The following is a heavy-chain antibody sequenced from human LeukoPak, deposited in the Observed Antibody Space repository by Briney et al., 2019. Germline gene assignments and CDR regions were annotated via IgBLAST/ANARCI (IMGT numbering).Heavy chain of an antibody. J-gene: IGHJ5*02. CDR2: MNPNSGNT. CDR1: XXTFTSYD. CDR3: ARGRGGWFDP. V-gene: IGHV1-8*01. Sequence: ASVKVSCXXXXXTFTSYDINWVRQATGQGLEWMGWMNPNSGNTGYAQKFQGRVTMTRNTSISTAYMELSSLRSEDTAVYYCARGRGGWFDPWGQGTLVTVSS.